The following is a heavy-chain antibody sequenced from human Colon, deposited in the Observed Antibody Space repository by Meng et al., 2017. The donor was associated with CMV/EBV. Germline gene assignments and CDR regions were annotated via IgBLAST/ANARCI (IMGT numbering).Heavy chain of an antibody. Sequence: GGSLRLSCVVSGFTLSTYAMHWVRQAPGKGLEEVAAILHDGSDNYHAESVKGRFTISRDMSKNTLYLQMNSLRVEDTAVYFCVKGRAAPGPSYFDFWGHGTLVTVSS. D-gene: IGHD6-13*01. CDR2: ILHDGSDN. CDR3: VKGRAAPGPSYFDF. V-gene: IGHV3-30-3*01. J-gene: IGHJ4*01. CDR1: GFTLSTYA.